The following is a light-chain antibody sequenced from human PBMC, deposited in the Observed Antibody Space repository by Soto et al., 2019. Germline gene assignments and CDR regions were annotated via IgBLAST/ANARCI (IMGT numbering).Light chain of an antibody. CDR2: SNS. V-gene: IGLV1-47*01. J-gene: IGLJ2*01. Sequence: QSVLTQPPSASRTPGQRVTISCSGSSSNIGSNSVHWYQQLPGTAPKLLIYSNSQRPSGVPERISGSKSGTSASLAISGLRSEDEADYYCAAWDDSLSGVVFGGGTKVTVL. CDR3: AAWDDSLSGVV. CDR1: SSNIGSNS.